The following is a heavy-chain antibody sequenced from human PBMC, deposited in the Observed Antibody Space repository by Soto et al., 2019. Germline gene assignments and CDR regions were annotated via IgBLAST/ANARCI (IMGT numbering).Heavy chain of an antibody. J-gene: IGHJ5*02. CDR2: ISGSGGST. D-gene: IGHD3-3*01. V-gene: IGHV3-23*01. Sequence: GGSLRLSCAASGFTFSSYAMSWVRQAPGKGLEWVSAISGSGGSTYYADSVKGRFTISRDNSKNTLYLQMNSLRAEDTAVYYCAKTEDYHFWSGFNWFDPWGQGTLVTVSS. CDR3: AKTEDYHFWSGFNWFDP. CDR1: GFTFSSYA.